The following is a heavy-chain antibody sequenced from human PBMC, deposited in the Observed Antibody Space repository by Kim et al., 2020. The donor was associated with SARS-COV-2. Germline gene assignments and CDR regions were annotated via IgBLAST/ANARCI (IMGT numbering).Heavy chain of an antibody. J-gene: IGHJ6*02. V-gene: IGHV4-59*01. D-gene: IGHD6-19*01. Sequence: SETLSLTCTVSGGSISSYYWSWIRQPPGKGLEWIGYIYYSGSTNYNPSLKSRVTISVDTSKNQFSLKLSSVTAADTAVYYCAGFYRKQWLAKYYYGMDVWGQGTTVTVSS. CDR1: GGSISSYY. CDR2: IYYSGST. CDR3: AGFYRKQWLAKYYYGMDV.